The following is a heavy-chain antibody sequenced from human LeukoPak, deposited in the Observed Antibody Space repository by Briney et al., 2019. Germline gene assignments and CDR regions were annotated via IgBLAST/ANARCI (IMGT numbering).Heavy chain of an antibody. J-gene: IGHJ4*02. CDR3: ARGGGYAYYFDY. Sequence: SETLSLTCTVSGGSISSYYWSWIRQPPGKGLEWIGYIYTSGSTNYNPSLKSRVTISVDTSKNQFSLKLSSVTAADTAVYYCARGGGYAYYFDYWGQGTLVTVSS. V-gene: IGHV4-4*09. CDR1: GGSISSYY. CDR2: IYTSGST. D-gene: IGHD3-16*01.